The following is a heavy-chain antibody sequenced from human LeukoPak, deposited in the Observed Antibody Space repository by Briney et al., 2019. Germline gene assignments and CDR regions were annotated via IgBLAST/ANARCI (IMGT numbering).Heavy chain of an antibody. D-gene: IGHD3-22*01. CDR3: ARAHLSYYDSSGYSI. Sequence: SETLSLTCTVSGGSIRSYFWSRIRQPAGKGLEWIGRIYSSGTTNYNPSLKSRVIMSVDMSKNQFSLKLSSVTAADTAVYYCARAHLSYYDSSGYSIWGQGTLVTVSS. CDR2: IYSSGTT. J-gene: IGHJ4*02. CDR1: GGSIRSYF. V-gene: IGHV4-4*07.